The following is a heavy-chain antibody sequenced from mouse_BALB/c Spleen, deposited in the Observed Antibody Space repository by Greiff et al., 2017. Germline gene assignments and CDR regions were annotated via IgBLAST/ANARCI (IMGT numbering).Heavy chain of an antibody. J-gene: IGHJ3*01. D-gene: IGHD1-1*01. CDR1: GFTFSDFY. V-gene: IGHV7-1*02. CDR3: ARDAYYYGSSGFAY. Sequence: EVHLVESGGGLVQPGGSLRLSCATSGFTFSDFYMEWVRQPPGKRLEWIAASRNKANDYTTEYSASVKGRFIVSRDTSQSILYLQMNALRAEDTAIYYCARDAYYYGSSGFAYWGQGTLVTVSA. CDR2: SRNKANDYTT.